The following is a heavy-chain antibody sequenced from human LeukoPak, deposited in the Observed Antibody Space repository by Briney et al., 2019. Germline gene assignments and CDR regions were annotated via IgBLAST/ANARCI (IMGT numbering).Heavy chain of an antibody. CDR3: AKGVGEFGFRFDS. V-gene: IGHV3-23*01. Sequence: GGSLRLSCEVSGFTFSSHAMGWVRQAPGEGLEWVSVISGGGGSTYYADSLKGRFTISRDNSKNTLYLQMNSLTAADTAVYYCAKGVGEFGFRFDSWGQGTLVTVSS. D-gene: IGHD3-16*01. J-gene: IGHJ4*02. CDR1: GFTFSSHA. CDR2: ISGGGGST.